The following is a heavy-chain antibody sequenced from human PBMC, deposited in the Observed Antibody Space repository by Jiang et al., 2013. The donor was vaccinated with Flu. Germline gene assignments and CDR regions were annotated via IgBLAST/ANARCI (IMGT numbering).Heavy chain of an antibody. Sequence: WVRPGVQGRGVEWVSAISGSGGSTYYADSVKGRFTISRDNSKNTLYLQMNSLRAEDTAVYYCAKDPDSSGWYNWFDPWGQGTLVTVSS. CDR2: ISGSGGST. CDR3: AKDPDSSGWYNWFDP. J-gene: IGHJ5*02. V-gene: IGHV3-23*01. D-gene: IGHD6-19*01.